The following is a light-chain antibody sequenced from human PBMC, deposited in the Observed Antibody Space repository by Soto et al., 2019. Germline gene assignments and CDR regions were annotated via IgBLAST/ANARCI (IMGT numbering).Light chain of an antibody. CDR2: SHN. CDR3: AAWDDSLNGVV. V-gene: IGLV1-44*01. J-gene: IGLJ2*01. Sequence: QSVLTQPPSASGTPGQRVTISCSGSSSNIGSNTVNWYQQLPGTAPKLLIYSHNQRPSGVPDRFSGSKSGASASLAISGLQSEDEAHYYCAAWDDSLNGVVFGGWTKLTVL. CDR1: SSNIGSNT.